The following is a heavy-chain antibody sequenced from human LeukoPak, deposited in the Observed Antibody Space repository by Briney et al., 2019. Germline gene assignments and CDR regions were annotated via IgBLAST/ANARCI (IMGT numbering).Heavy chain of an antibody. Sequence: ASVKVSCKASGYTFTSYGISWVRQAPGQGLEWMGWISAYNGNTNYAQKLQGRVTMTTDTSTSTAYMELRSLRPDDTAVYYCARGPGIAVAGTVYPYWGQGTLVTVSS. CDR2: ISAYNGNT. J-gene: IGHJ4*02. CDR1: GYTFTSYG. V-gene: IGHV1-18*01. CDR3: ARGPGIAVAGTVYPY. D-gene: IGHD6-19*01.